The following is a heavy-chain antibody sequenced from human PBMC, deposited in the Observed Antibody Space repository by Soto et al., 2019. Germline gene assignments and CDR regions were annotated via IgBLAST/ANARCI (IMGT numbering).Heavy chain of an antibody. J-gene: IGHJ6*02. CDR1: GFTFSSYA. D-gene: IGHD3-22*01. V-gene: IGHV3-23*01. CDR2: ISGSGGST. Sequence: PGGSLRLSCAASGFTFSSYAMRWVRQAPGKGLEWVSAISGSGGSTYYADSVKGRFTISRDNSKNTLYLQMNSLRAEDTAVYYCAKVLSGSSGYYFIYYYGMDVWGQGTTVTVSS. CDR3: AKVLSGSSGYYFIYYYGMDV.